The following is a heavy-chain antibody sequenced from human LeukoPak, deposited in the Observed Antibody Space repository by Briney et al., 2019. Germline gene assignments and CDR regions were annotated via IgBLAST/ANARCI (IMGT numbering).Heavy chain of an antibody. Sequence: PGGSLRLSCAASGFTFSSYEMNWVRQAPGKGLEWVSYISSSGSTIYYADSVKGRFTISRDNAKNSLYLQMNSLRAEDTAAYYCARDPPVTNVHDAFDMWGQGTMVTVSS. CDR2: ISSSGSTI. CDR1: GFTFSSYE. J-gene: IGHJ3*02. D-gene: IGHD4-17*01. CDR3: ARDPPVTNVHDAFDM. V-gene: IGHV3-48*03.